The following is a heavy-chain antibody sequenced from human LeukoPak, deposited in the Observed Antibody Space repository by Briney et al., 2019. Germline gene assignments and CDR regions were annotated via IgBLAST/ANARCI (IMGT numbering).Heavy chain of an antibody. D-gene: IGHD3-22*01. CDR1: GGSFSGYY. V-gene: IGHV4-34*01. CDR2: INHSGST. Sequence: PSETLSLTCAVYGGSFSGYYWSWIRQPPGKGLEWIGEINHSGSTNYNPSFKSRVTISVDTSKNQFSLKLSSVTAADTAVYYCAREEGSGSSYGNWGQGTLVTVSS. CDR3: AREEGSGSSYGN. J-gene: IGHJ4*02.